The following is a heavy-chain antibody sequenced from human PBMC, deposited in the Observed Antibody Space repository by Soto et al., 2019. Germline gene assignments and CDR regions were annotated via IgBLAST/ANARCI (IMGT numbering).Heavy chain of an antibody. CDR3: ARLGLAYYYDSSGYPFDY. CDR2: INAGNGNT. V-gene: IGHV1-3*01. Sequence: ASVKVSCKASGYTFTSYAMHWVRQAPGQRLEWMGWINAGNGNTKYSQKFQGRVTITRDTSASTAYMELSSLRSEDTAVYYCARLGLAYYYDSSGYPFDYWGQGTLVTVSS. D-gene: IGHD3-22*01. J-gene: IGHJ4*02. CDR1: GYTFTSYA.